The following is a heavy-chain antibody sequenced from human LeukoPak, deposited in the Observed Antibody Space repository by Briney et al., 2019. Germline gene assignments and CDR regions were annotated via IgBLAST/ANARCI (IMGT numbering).Heavy chain of an antibody. CDR1: GYSFTGFY. V-gene: IGHV1-2*02. J-gene: IGHJ5*02. Sequence: ASVKVSCKASGYSFTGFYIHWVRQAPGQGLEWMEWINPSNGGTDYAHNFQGRVTMTRDTSVSTAYMELSGLRFDDTAVYYCARDHHRQTPISFDPWGQGTLVTVSS. CDR2: INPSNGGT. CDR3: ARDHHRQTPISFDP.